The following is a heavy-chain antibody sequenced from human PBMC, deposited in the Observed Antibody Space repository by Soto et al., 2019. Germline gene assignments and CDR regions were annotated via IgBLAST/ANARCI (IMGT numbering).Heavy chain of an antibody. CDR3: ARGGSSVYYYGMDV. V-gene: IGHV3-30-3*01. CDR1: GFAFSSYA. Sequence: GGSLRLSCAASGFAFSSYAMHWVRQAPGKGLEWVAVISYDGSNKYYADSVKGRFTISRDNSKNTLYLQMNSLRAEDTAVYYCARGGSSVYYYGMDVWGQGTTVTVSS. J-gene: IGHJ6*02. CDR2: ISYDGSNK. D-gene: IGHD3-3*01.